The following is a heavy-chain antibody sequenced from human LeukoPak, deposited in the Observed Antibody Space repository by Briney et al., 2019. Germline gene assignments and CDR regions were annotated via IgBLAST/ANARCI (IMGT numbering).Heavy chain of an antibody. CDR1: GFTFSSYT. J-gene: IGHJ4*02. CDR2: ISTSSSYI. V-gene: IGHV3-21*01. D-gene: IGHD6-13*01. CDR3: ARDIAPAGHFAFDN. Sequence: GGSLRLSCAASGFTFSSYTMNWVRQGPGKGLEWVSSISTSSSYIHYADSVKGRFTISTDNAKNSLFLQMNSLRAEDTAVYYCARDIAPAGHFAFDNWGQGTLVTVSS.